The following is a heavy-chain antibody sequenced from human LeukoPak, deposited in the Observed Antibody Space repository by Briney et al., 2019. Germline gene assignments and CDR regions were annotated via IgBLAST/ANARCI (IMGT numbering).Heavy chain of an antibody. J-gene: IGHJ5*02. Sequence: SETLSLTCTVSGGSISSYYWSWIRQPPGKGLEWIGYIYYSGSTNYNPSLKSRVTISVDTSKNQFSLKLSSVTAADTAVYYCARGATMVRGERYNWFDPWGQGTLVTVSS. CDR3: ARGATMVRGERYNWFDP. CDR1: GGSISSYY. D-gene: IGHD3-10*01. CDR2: IYYSGST. V-gene: IGHV4-59*01.